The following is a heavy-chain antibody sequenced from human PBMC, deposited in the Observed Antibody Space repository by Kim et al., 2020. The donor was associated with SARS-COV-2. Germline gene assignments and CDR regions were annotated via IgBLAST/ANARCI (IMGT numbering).Heavy chain of an antibody. J-gene: IGHJ6*02. Sequence: ASVKVSCKASGYTFTTYSIHWVRQAPGQRLEGMGWINGGNGNTKYSQNFQGRVPITRDTSASTAYMELSSLRSEDTAVYYCARDHEAVADTWYYYGMDVWGQGTTVTVSS. D-gene: IGHD6-19*01. CDR3: ARDHEAVADTWYYYGMDV. CDR1: GYTFTTYS. CDR2: INGGNGNT. V-gene: IGHV1-3*01.